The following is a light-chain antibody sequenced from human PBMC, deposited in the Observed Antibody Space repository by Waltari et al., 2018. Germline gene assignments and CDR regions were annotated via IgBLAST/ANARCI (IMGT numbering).Light chain of an antibody. V-gene: IGLV2-14*03. CDR1: SSHVGGFNS. CDR3: SSYTSRNTLV. CDR2: EVS. Sequence: QSALTQPASVSGSPGQSITISCTGTSSHVGGFNSVSWYQQHPGEAPKIMIYEVSNRASGISYRVSGSKSGNTASLTISGLQAADEADYYCSSYTSRNTLVFGGGTKLTVL. J-gene: IGLJ2*01.